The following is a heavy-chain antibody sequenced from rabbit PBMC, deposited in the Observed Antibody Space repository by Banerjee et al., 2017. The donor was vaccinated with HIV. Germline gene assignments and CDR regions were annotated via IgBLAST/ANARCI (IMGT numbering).Heavy chain of an antibody. CDR1: GFDFSSYG. Sequence: QEQLVESGGGLVQPGGSLKLSCKASGFDFSSYGVSWVRQAPGKGLEWIGYIDPVFGSTYYASWVNGRFTISSHNAQNTLYLQLNSLTAADTATYFCVKDSYDDYGDSFNLWGPGTLVTVS. D-gene: IGHD2-1*01. CDR3: VKDSYDDYGDSFNL. CDR2: IDPVFGST. J-gene: IGHJ4*01. V-gene: IGHV1S47*01.